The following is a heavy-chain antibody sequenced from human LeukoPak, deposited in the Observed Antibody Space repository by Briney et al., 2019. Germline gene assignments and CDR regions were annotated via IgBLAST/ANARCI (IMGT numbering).Heavy chain of an antibody. J-gene: IGHJ6*02. CDR3: ARNGMDDDFDFWRGYYKGYYYGMDV. Sequence: GESLQISCKGSGYSFTSYWIGWVRPLPGKGLEWMGIIYPGDSDTRYSPSFQGQVTISADKSISTAYLQWSSLEASDTAMDYCARNGMDDDFDFWRGYYKGYYYGMDVWGQGTTVTVSS. CDR1: GYSFTSYW. CDR2: IYPGDSDT. D-gene: IGHD3-3*01. V-gene: IGHV5-51*01.